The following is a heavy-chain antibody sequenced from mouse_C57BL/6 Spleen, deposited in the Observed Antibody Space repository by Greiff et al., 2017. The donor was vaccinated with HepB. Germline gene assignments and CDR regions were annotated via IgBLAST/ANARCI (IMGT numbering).Heavy chain of an antibody. V-gene: IGHV5-16*01. CDR1: GFTFSDYY. CDR3: ARLDGYYWFAY. J-gene: IGHJ3*01. Sequence: EVQRVESEGGLVQPGSSMKLSCPASGFTFSDYYMAWVRQVPEKGLEWVANINYDGSSTYYLDSLKSRFIISRDNAKNILYLQMSSLKSEDTATYYCARLDGYYWFAYWGQGTLVTVSA. D-gene: IGHD2-3*01. CDR2: INYDGSST.